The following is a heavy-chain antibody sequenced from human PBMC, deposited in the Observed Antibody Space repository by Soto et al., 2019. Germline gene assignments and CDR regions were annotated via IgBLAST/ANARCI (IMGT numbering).Heavy chain of an antibody. J-gene: IGHJ4*02. Sequence: EVQLLESGGGLVQPGGSLRLSCAASGFTFSSYAMSWVRQAPGKGLEWVSAMNSRGGSTYYADSVKGRFTISRDSSKTTLYMQMNSLRAEDTAVYCCAKDRSSTSCYAFDYWGQGTLVTVSS. D-gene: IGHD2-2*01. CDR1: GFTFSSYA. CDR2: MNSRGGST. V-gene: IGHV3-23*01. CDR3: AKDRSSTSCYAFDY.